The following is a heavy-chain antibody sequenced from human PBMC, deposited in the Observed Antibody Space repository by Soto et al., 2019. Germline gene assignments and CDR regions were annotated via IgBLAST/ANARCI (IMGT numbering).Heavy chain of an antibody. CDR3: AQSPRLTEAFDI. CDR2: IYPGDSDT. Sequence: PGESLKISCKFSGYSFTSYWIGWVRQMPGKGLEWMGIIYPGDSDTRYSPSFQGHVTISADKSFTTAYLQWSSLKASDTAMYCCAQSPRLTEAFDIWGQGAMVTVSS. V-gene: IGHV5-51*01. CDR1: GYSFTSYW. J-gene: IGHJ3*02.